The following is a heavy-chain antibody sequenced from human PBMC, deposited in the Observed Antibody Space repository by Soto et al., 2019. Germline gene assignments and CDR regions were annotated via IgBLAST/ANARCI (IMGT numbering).Heavy chain of an antibody. CDR2: IYYSGST. CDR1: GGSISSSNYW. Sequence: SETLSLTCTVSGGSISSSNYWWGWIRQPPGKGLEWIGSIYYSGSTYYSPSLKSRVTISVDTSKNQFSLKVRSVTAADTAVYYCVRHPSAAAVLVPPDYWGQGTLVTVSS. V-gene: IGHV4-39*01. CDR3: VRHPSAAAVLVPPDY. J-gene: IGHJ4*02. D-gene: IGHD6-25*01.